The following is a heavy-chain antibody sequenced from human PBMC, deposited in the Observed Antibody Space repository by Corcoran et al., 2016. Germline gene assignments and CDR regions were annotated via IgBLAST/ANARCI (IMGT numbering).Heavy chain of an antibody. CDR2: KNPNSGNT. CDR3: AREYSSSSVGGWFDP. D-gene: IGHD6-6*01. CDR1: GYTFTSYD. V-gene: IGHV1-8*01. J-gene: IGHJ5*02. Sequence: QVQLVQSGAEVKKPGASVKVSCKASGYTFTSYDINWVRQATGQGLEWMGWKNPNSGNTGYAQKFQGRVTMTRNTSIRTADMGLRSLRSEDTAVDYCAREYSSSSVGGWFDPCGQGTLVTVSS.